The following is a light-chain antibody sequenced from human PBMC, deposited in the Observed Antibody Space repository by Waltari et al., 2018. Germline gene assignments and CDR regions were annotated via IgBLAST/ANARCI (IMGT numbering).Light chain of an antibody. CDR3: QQYYFTPYT. J-gene: IGKJ2*01. CDR1: QVISNS. CDR2: GAS. Sequence: DIQMTQSPSSLSASVGDRVTITCRASQVISNSLAWYQQKPGKAPKLLLYGASRLESGVPPRFSGSGSGTDYTLTISSLQPDDFATYYCQQYYFTPYTFGQGTKLVIK. V-gene: IGKV1-NL1*01.